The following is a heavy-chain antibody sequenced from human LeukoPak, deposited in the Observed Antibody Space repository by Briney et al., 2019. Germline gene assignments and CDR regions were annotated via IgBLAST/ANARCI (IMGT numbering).Heavy chain of an antibody. CDR2: TYYRSKWYN. J-gene: IGHJ4*02. V-gene: IGHV6-1*01. CDR1: GDSVSSNSAA. D-gene: IGHD5-18*01. CDR3: ARDPVGVVGGLYSYGPLGYFDY. Sequence: SQTLSLTCAISGDSVSSNSAAWNWIRQSPSRGLEWLGRTYYRSKWYNDYAVSVKSRITINPDTSKNQFSLQLNSVTPEDTAVYYCARDPVGVVGGLYSYGPLGYFDYWGQGTLVTVSS.